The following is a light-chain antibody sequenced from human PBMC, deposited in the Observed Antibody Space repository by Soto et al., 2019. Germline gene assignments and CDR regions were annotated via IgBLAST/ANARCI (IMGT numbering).Light chain of an antibody. CDR2: DAS. CDR1: QSVSSN. Sequence: EIMMTQSPATLSVSPGERATLSCRASQSVSSNLAWYQQRPGQAPRLLIYDASTRAAGIPARFSGSGSGTEFTLTISSLQSEDFAVYHCQQYNDWPPKYTFGQGTKLEIK. V-gene: IGKV3-15*01. CDR3: QQYNDWPPKYT. J-gene: IGKJ2*01.